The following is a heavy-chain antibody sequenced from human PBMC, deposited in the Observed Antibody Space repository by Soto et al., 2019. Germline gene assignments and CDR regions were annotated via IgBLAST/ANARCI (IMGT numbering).Heavy chain of an antibody. CDR2: IKQDGSEK. V-gene: IGHV3-7*01. J-gene: IGHJ6*03. Sequence: VGSLRLSCAASGFTFSNSWMTWVRQALGKGLEWVANIKQDGSEKYYVDSVKGRFTISRDNAKNSLYLQMNSLRAEDTAVYYCARRNWYMDVWGKGTTVTVSS. CDR3: ARRNWYMDV. CDR1: GFTFSNSW.